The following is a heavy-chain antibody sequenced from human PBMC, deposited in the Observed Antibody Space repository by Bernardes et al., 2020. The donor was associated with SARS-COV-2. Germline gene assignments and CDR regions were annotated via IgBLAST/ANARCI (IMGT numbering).Heavy chain of an antibody. J-gene: IGHJ4*02. CDR1: GGSFSGYY. CDR2: INHSGST. V-gene: IGHV4-34*01. CDR3: ARPKRKVGSAPFDY. D-gene: IGHD5-12*01. Sequence: SETLSLTCAVYGGSFSGYYWSWIRQPPGKGLEWIGEINHSGSTNYNPSLKSRVTISVDTSKNQFSLKLSSVTAADTAVYYCARPKRKVGSAPFDYWGQGTLVTVSS.